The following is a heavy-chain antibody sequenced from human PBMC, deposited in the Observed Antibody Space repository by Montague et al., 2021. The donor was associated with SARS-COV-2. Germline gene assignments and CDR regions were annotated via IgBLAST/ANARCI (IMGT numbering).Heavy chain of an antibody. J-gene: IGHJ3*01. D-gene: IGHD3-10*01. V-gene: IGHV3-33*06. Sequence: SLRLSCATSGFPFLDYTIHWVRQYPGKGLEWVAVMWSDGTSKYYRDSVEGRFTISRDSSRSTVSLQMNSLGDEDTAVYYCAKEQWKGPGTSLAAFDVWGQGTMVTVSS. CDR3: AKEQWKGPGTSLAAFDV. CDR2: MWSDGTSK. CDR1: GFPFLDYT.